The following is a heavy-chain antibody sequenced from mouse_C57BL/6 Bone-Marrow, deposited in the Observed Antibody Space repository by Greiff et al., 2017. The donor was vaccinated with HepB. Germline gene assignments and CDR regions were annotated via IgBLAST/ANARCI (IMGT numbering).Heavy chain of an antibody. CDR1: GYTFTSYW. CDR3: ARRDYDLWYFDV. V-gene: IGHV1-50*01. CDR2: IDPSDSYT. J-gene: IGHJ1*03. Sequence: QVQLQQPGAELVKPGASVKLSCKASGYTFTSYWMQWVKQRPGQGLEWIGEIDPSDSYTNYNQKFKGKATLTVDTSSSTAYMQLRILTSEDSAVYYCARRDYDLWYFDVWGTGTTVTVSS. D-gene: IGHD2-3*01.